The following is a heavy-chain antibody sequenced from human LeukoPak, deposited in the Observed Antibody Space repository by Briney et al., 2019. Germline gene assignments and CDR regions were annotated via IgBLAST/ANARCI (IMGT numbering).Heavy chain of an antibody. D-gene: IGHD7-27*01. CDR2: ISASSATI. CDR3: ARDLNWGLDY. V-gene: IGHV3-48*01. Sequence: GGSLRLSCAASGFTFSDYSVNWARQAPGKGLEWISYISASSATIHYADSVKGRFSISRDNAKNSLYLQVNSLRAEDTAVYYCARDLNWGLDYWGQGTLVTVSS. CDR1: GFTFSDYS. J-gene: IGHJ4*02.